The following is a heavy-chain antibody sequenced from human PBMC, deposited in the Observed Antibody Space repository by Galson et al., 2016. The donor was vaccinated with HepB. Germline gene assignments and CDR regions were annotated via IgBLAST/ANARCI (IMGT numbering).Heavy chain of an antibody. CDR1: GGSISSGGYY. J-gene: IGHJ4*02. CDR3: ARLSAPAGNY. V-gene: IGHV4-31*03. CDR2: IYYSGST. D-gene: IGHD6-19*01. Sequence: TLSLTCTVSGGSISSGGYYWSWIRQHPGKGLEWIGYIYYSGSTYYNPSLKSRVTISVDTSKNQFSLKVSSVTAADTAVYYCARLSAPAGNYWGQGTLVTVSS.